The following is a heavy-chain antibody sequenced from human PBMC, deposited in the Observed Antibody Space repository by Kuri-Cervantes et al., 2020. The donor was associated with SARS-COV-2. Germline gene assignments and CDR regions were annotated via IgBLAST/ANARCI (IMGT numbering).Heavy chain of an antibody. V-gene: IGHV4-61*08. Sequence: GSLRLSCTVSGGSISSGDYYWNWIRQPPGKGLEWIGYIYYSGSTNYNPSLKSRVTISVDTSKNQFSLKLSSVTAADTAVYYCARDKGTYKKSYYYYYYMDAWGKGTTVTVSS. J-gene: IGHJ6*03. CDR3: ARDKGTYKKSYYYYYYMDA. CDR2: IYYSGST. CDR1: GGSISSGDYY. D-gene: IGHD1-14*01.